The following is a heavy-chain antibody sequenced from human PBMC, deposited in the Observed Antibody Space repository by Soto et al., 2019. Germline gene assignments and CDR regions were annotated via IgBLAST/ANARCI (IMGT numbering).Heavy chain of an antibody. CDR3: AGQYSSSPVEF. V-gene: IGHV3-11*01. J-gene: IGHJ4*02. D-gene: IGHD6-6*01. CDR1: GFTFSDYY. CDR2: ISSGAITI. Sequence: PGGSLRLSCAAYGFTFSDYYMNWIHQAPGKGLEWVSYISSGAITIYYADSVKGRFTISRDNAKNSLYLQMNSLRAEDTAVYYCAGQYSSSPVEFWGQGTLVTVSS.